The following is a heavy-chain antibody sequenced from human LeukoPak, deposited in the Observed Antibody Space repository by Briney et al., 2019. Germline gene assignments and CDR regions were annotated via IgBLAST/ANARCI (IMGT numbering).Heavy chain of an antibody. CDR2: IIPMFGTA. V-gene: IGHV1-69*05. Sequence: SVKVSCKASGGTFSSYAIRWVRQAPGQGLEWMGGIIPMFGTANYAQKFQGRVTITTDESTSTAYMELSSLRSEDTAVYYCARAAATALHFDYWGQGTLVTVSS. D-gene: IGHD6-25*01. CDR3: ARAAATALHFDY. J-gene: IGHJ4*02. CDR1: GGTFSSYA.